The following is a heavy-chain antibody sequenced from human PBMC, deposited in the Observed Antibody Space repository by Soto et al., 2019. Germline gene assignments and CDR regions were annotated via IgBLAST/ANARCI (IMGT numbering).Heavy chain of an antibody. V-gene: IGHV5-51*01. D-gene: IGHD6-6*01. CDR2: IYPGDSDT. J-gene: IGHJ3*02. Sequence: GESLKISCKGSGYSFTSYWIGWVRQMPGKGLEWMGIIYPGDSDTRYSPSFQGQVTISADMSISTAYLQRSSRKASDTAMYYCAGLHCSTYNSKGHFDAFDIWGQGTMVTVSS. CDR1: GYSFTSYW. CDR3: AGLHCSTYNSKGHFDAFDI.